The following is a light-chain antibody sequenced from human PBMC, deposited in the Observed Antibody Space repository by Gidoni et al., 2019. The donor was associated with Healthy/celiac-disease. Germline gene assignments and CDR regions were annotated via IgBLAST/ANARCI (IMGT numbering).Light chain of an antibody. J-gene: IGKJ4*01. Sequence: AIRMTQSPPSFSASTGDRVTLTCRASLGISSYLVWYQQKPGKAPRLLIYAASTWPSGVPTRFVGSGSGTDFTLTIGCLQSEDFATYYCRQYYSYPLTFGEGTKVEIK. CDR3: RQYYSYPLT. CDR2: AAS. V-gene: IGKV1-8*01. CDR1: LGISSY.